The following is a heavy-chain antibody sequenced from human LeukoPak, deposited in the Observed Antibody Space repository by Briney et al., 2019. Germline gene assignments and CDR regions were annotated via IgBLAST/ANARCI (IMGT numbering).Heavy chain of an antibody. V-gene: IGHV3-30*01. CDR2: ISYDGSNK. J-gene: IGHJ6*03. Sequence: PGRSLRLSCAASGFTFSSYAMHWVRQAPGKGLKWVAVISYDGSNKYYADSVKGRFTISRDNSKNTLYLQMNSLRAEDTAVYYCARDGDRYYYYYMDVWGKGTTVTVSS. D-gene: IGHD3-3*01. CDR3: ARDGDRYYYYYMDV. CDR1: GFTFSSYA.